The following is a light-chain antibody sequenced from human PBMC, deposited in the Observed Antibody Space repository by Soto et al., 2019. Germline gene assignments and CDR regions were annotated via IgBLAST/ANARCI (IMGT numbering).Light chain of an antibody. CDR1: QSVSSNH. CDR3: QQRYNWPWT. J-gene: IGKJ1*01. Sequence: IVLTQSPGTLSVSPGERATLYCSASQSVSSNHLAWYQQKTGQAPRLLIYDASTRATGLPDRFSGSGSGTDLNLTISRLEPEDFAVYYCQQRYNWPWTCGQGTKVDIK. CDR2: DAS. V-gene: IGKV3D-20*02.